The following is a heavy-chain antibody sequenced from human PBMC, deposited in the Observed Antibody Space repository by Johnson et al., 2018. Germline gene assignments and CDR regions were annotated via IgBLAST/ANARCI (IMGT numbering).Heavy chain of an antibody. CDR1: GFTFSSYG. CDR3: ARVGDRDAFDI. J-gene: IGHJ3*02. CDR2: ISYDGSNK. Sequence: QVQLVQSGGGVVQPGRSLRLSCAASGFTFSSYGMHWVRQAPGKGLEWVAVISYDGSNKHHADSVKGRFTISRDNSKNTLYLQMNSLGSEDTAVYYCARVGDRDAFDIWGQGTMVTVSS. V-gene: IGHV3-30*03. D-gene: IGHD3-16*01.